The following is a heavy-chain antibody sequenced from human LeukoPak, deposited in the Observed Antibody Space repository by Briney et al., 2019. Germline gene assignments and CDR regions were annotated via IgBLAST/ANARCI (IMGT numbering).Heavy chain of an antibody. CDR2: ISSSSSYI. CDR1: GFTFSSYS. D-gene: IGHD6-19*01. Sequence: AGGSLRLSYAASGFTFSSYSMNWVRQAPGKGLEWVSSISSSSSYIYYADSVKGRFTISRDNAKNSLYLQMNSLRAEDTAVYYCARDGHHAAVAGISAFDIWGQGTMVTVSS. CDR3: ARDGHHAAVAGISAFDI. J-gene: IGHJ3*02. V-gene: IGHV3-21*01.